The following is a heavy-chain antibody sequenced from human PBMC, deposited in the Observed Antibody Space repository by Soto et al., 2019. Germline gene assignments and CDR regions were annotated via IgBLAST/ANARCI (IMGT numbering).Heavy chain of an antibody. Sequence: GVSLRLSCAASGFTFSSYSMNWVRQAPGKGLEWVSSISSSSSYIYYADSVKGRFTISRDNAKNSLYLQMNSLRAEDTAVYYCARDEGYCSGGSCYGEFQHWGQGTLVTVSS. CDR3: ARDEGYCSGGSCYGEFQH. CDR2: ISSSSSYI. J-gene: IGHJ1*01. V-gene: IGHV3-21*01. D-gene: IGHD2-15*01. CDR1: GFTFSSYS.